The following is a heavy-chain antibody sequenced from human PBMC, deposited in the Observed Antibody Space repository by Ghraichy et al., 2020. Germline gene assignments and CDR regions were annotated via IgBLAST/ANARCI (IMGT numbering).Heavy chain of an antibody. D-gene: IGHD2-2*01. V-gene: IGHV3-7*03. J-gene: IGHJ4*02. CDR3: ATDPSLVVPAASPDY. CDR2: IKQDGSEK. Sequence: GGSLRLSCAASGFTFSSYWMSWVRQAPGKGLEWVANIKQDGSEKYYVDSVKDRFTISRDNAKNSLYLQMNSLRAEDTAVYYCATDPSLVVPAASPDYWGQGTMVTVSS. CDR1: GFTFSSYW.